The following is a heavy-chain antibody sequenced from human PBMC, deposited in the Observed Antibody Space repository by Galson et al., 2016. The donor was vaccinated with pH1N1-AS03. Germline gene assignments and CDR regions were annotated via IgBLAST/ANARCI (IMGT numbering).Heavy chain of an antibody. CDR3: ARDLNWDNA. Sequence: SLRLSCAASGFTFSSYAMHWVRQAPGKGLEWVAVVSYDGSNKYYADSVKGRFTISRDNSKNTLYLQMNSLRVEDTAVYYCARDLNWDNAWGQGTLVTVSS. V-gene: IGHV3-30*07. J-gene: IGHJ5*02. CDR1: GFTFSSYA. CDR2: VSYDGSNK.